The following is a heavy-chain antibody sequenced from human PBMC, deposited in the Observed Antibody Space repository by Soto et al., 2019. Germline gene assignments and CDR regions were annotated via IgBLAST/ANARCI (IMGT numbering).Heavy chain of an antibody. CDR1: GGSISSGGYY. D-gene: IGHD4-17*01. CDR2: IFYSGST. V-gene: IGHV4-31*03. Sequence: SETLSLTCTVSGGSISSGGYYWSWIRHHPGKGLEWIGYIFYSGSTFYSPSLKSRVTISVDTARNQFSLRLSSVTTADTALYYCARTTAVPNTLRSRYFFDYWGQGTLVTVSS. CDR3: ARTTAVPNTLRSRYFFDY. J-gene: IGHJ4*02.